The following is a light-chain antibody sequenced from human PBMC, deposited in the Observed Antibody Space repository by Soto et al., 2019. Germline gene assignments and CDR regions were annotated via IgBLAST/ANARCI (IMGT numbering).Light chain of an antibody. CDR1: QGIGGF. Sequence: GDRVTITCRASQGIGGFLNWYQQKLGKAPKLLIYAASSLQSGVPSRFSASGSGTDFTLTISSLQPEDFATYYCQQSYSTPLTLGGGTKVDIK. V-gene: IGKV1-39*01. J-gene: IGKJ4*01. CDR2: AAS. CDR3: QQSYSTPLT.